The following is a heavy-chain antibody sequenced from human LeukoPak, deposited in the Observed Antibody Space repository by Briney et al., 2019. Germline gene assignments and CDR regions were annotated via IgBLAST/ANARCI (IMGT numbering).Heavy chain of an antibody. J-gene: IGHJ4*02. V-gene: IGHV4-59*01. D-gene: IGHD3-10*01. CDR1: GGSISSYY. CDR2: IYYSGST. Sequence: PSETLSLTCTVSGGSISSYYWSWIRQPPGKGLEWIGYIYYSGSTNYNPSLKSRVTISVDTSKNQFSLKLSSVTAADTAVYYCARGAPGRSYYWGQGTLVTVSS. CDR3: ARGAPGRSYY.